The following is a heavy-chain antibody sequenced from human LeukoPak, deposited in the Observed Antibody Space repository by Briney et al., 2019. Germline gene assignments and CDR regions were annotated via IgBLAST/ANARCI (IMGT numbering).Heavy chain of an antibody. CDR1: GYVFTSYY. Sequence: ASVKVSCKASGYVFTSYYMQWVRQAPGQGLEWMGVIDPHGGSTSYAQKFQGRVTMTRDRTTSTVYMELSSLRSEDTAVYYCARERSNTQAMAMGASWLDPWGQGTPVTVSS. D-gene: IGHD5-18*01. CDR3: ARERSNTQAMAMGASWLDP. V-gene: IGHV1-46*01. J-gene: IGHJ5*02. CDR2: IDPHGGST.